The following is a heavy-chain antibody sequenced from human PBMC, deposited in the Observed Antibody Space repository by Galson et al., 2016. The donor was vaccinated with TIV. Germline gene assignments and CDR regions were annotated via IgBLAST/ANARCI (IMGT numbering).Heavy chain of an antibody. Sequence: SVKVSCKASGVIFTNFAISWVRQAPGQGLEWMGRIIPLFGTPNYAQKFQGRVTITADESTSTAYMELTSLRSEDTAVYYCAREGAAVTNGYYMDIWGKGTTVTVSS. CDR2: IIPLFGTP. CDR1: GVIFTNFA. V-gene: IGHV1-69*13. D-gene: IGHD6-25*01. CDR3: AREGAAVTNGYYMDI. J-gene: IGHJ6*03.